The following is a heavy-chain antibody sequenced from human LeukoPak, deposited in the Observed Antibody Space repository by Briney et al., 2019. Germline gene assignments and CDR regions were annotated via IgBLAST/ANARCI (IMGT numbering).Heavy chain of an antibody. Sequence: SVKVSCKASGGTFSSYAISWVRQAPGQGLEWMGRIIPIFGTANYAQKFQGRVTITTDESTSTAYMELSSLRSEDSAVYYCARGLWELHAFDIWGQGTMVTVSS. D-gene: IGHD1-26*01. V-gene: IGHV1-69*05. CDR1: GGTFSSYA. J-gene: IGHJ3*02. CDR3: ARGLWELHAFDI. CDR2: IIPIFGTA.